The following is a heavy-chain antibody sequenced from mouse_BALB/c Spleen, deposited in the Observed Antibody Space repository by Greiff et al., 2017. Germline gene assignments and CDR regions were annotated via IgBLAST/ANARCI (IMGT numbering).Heavy chain of an antibody. V-gene: IGHV1-4*02. CDR2: INPSSGYT. Sequence: QVQLQQSAAELARPGASVKMSCKASGYTFTSYTMHWVKQRPGQGLEWIGYINPSSGYTEYNQKFKDKTTLTADKSSSTAYMQLSSLTSEDSAVFYCAREEGNGGYAMDYWGQGTSVTVSS. CDR1: GYTFTSYT. J-gene: IGHJ4*01. CDR3: AREEGNGGYAMDY.